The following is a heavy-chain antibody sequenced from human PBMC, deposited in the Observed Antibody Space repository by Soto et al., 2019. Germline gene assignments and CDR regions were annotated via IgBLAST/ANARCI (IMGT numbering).Heavy chain of an antibody. J-gene: IGHJ4*02. CDR2: IYYSGST. D-gene: IGHD2-15*01. V-gene: IGHV4-30-4*01. CDR1: GGSISSDDYY. Sequence: PSETLSLTCTVSGGSISSDDYYWSWIRQPPGKGLEWIGYIYYSGSTDYNPSLKSRVTISIDTSKNQFSLKLSSVTAADTAVYYCARGRGYCSGGSCPQFPSDYWGEGPLVTVSS. CDR3: ARGRGYCSGGSCPQFPSDY.